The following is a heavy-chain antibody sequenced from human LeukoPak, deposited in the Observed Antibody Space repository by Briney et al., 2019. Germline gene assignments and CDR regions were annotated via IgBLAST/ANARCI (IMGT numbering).Heavy chain of an antibody. CDR3: ARGVDTEYGHL. CDR2: IDPSGGST. J-gene: IGHJ5*02. D-gene: IGHD5-18*01. CDR1: GYTFTSYG. V-gene: IGHV1-46*01. Sequence: ASVKVSCKASGYTFTSYGISWVRQAPGQGLEWMGIIDPSGGSTSYAQKFQGRVTMTRDTSTSTGYMELSSLRSDDTAVYYCARGVDTEYGHLWGQGTLVTVSS.